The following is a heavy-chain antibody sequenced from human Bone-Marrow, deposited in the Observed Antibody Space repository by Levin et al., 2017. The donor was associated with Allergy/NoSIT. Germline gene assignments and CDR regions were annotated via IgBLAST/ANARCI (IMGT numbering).Heavy chain of an antibody. CDR2: IYVDDSDT. D-gene: IGHD3-10*01. J-gene: IGHJ3*01. CDR1: GDDFRSDW. CDR3: VRHTFYYASDL. Sequence: LGESLKISCKGSGDDFRSDWIGWVRQMPGKGLEWMGIIYVDDSDTRYSPSFKGQVTISADKSISTSYLHWSSLKASDTAIYYCVRHTFYYASDLWGQGTVVTVSS. V-gene: IGHV5-51*01.